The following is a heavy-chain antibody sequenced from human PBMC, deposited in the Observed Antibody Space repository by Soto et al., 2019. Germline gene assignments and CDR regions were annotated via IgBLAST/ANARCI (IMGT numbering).Heavy chain of an antibody. CDR3: AKDRYYDSSGYYSSYYFDY. Sequence: PGGSLRLSCAASGFTFSSYAMSWVRQAPGKGLEWVSAISGSGGSTYYADSVKGRFTISRDNSKNTLYLQMNSLRAEDTAVYYYAKDRYYDSSGYYSSYYFDYWGQGTLVTVSS. CDR2: ISGSGGST. V-gene: IGHV3-23*01. J-gene: IGHJ4*02. D-gene: IGHD3-22*01. CDR1: GFTFSSYA.